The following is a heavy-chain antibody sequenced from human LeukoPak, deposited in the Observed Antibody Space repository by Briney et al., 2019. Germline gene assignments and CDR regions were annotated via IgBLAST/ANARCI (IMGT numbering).Heavy chain of an antibody. CDR1: GFTFSSYA. V-gene: IGHV3-30-3*01. D-gene: IGHD6-6*01. Sequence: GGSLRLSCAASGFTFSSYAMHWVRQAPGKGLEWVAVISYDGSNKYYADSVEGRFTISRDNSKNTLYLQMNSLRAEDTAVYYCARGSYSSSSAGDNWFDPWGQGTLVTVSS. CDR2: ISYDGSNK. CDR3: ARGSYSSSSAGDNWFDP. J-gene: IGHJ5*02.